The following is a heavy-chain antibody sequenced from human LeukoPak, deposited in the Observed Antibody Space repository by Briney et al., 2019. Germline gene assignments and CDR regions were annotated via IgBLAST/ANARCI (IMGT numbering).Heavy chain of an antibody. Sequence: SLRLXXXASGXTFSNXGMHWVRQAPGKGLEWVALIWYDGSNKYYTDSVKGRLTISRDNSKNTLYLQMNSLRAEDTAVYYCAREGPRGNSQFDYWGQGTLVTVSS. CDR1: GXTFSNXG. CDR3: AREGPRGNSQFDY. V-gene: IGHV3-33*01. D-gene: IGHD2/OR15-2a*01. CDR2: IWYDGSNK. J-gene: IGHJ4*02.